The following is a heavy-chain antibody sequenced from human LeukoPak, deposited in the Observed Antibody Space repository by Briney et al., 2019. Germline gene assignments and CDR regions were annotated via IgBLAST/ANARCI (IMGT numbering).Heavy chain of an antibody. V-gene: IGHV3-7*01. D-gene: IGHD5-18*01. CDR1: GFTFSSYA. J-gene: IGHJ4*02. CDR3: AVASVDTAMVGVGAWER. CDR2: IKQDGSEK. Sequence: GGSLRLSCAASGFTFSSYAMQWVRQAPGKGLEWVANIKQDGSEKYYVDSVKGRFTISRDNAKNSLYLQMNSLRAEDTAVYYCAVASVDTAMVGVGAWERWGQGTLVTVSS.